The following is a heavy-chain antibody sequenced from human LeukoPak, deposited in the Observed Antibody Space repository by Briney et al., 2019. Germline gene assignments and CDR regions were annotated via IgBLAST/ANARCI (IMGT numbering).Heavy chain of an antibody. CDR2: INHSGST. V-gene: IGHV4-34*01. CDR1: GGSFSGYY. CDR3: ARGDYSSSWFNWFDP. Sequence: SETLSLTCAVYGGSFSGYYRSWIRQPPGKGLEWIGEINHSGSTNYNPSLKSRVTISVDTSKNQFSLKLSSVTAADTAVYYCARGDYSSSWFNWFDPWGQGTLVTVSS. D-gene: IGHD6-13*01. J-gene: IGHJ5*02.